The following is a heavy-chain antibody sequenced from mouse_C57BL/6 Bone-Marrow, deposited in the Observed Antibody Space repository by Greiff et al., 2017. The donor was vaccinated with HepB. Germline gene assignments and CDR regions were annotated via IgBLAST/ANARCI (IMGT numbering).Heavy chain of an antibody. D-gene: IGHD2-1*01. J-gene: IGHJ4*01. CDR2: IWSGGST. CDR3: ARKEGYYGNGYAMDY. V-gene: IGHV2-2*01. Sequence: VQLKESGPGLVQPSQSLSITCTVSGFSLTSYGVHWVRQSPGKGLEWLGVIWSGGSTDYNAAFISRLSISKDNSKSKVFFKMNSLQADDTAIYYCARKEGYYGNGYAMDYWGQGTSVTVSS. CDR1: GFSLTSYG.